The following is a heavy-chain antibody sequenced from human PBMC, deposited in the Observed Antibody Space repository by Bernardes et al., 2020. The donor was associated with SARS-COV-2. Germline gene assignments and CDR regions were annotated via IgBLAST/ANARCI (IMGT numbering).Heavy chain of an antibody. Sequence: SEPLSLTCTVSGGSVSPSYWSWLRQAPGKGLEWLGYIYYSGDTNYNPSLRGRLTISVDTSRNQFSLKLISLTAADSAVYYCATHVPRGPDTDYNFEYFFDYWDQGTPVTVSS. CDR2: IYYSGDT. CDR1: GGSVSPSY. J-gene: IGHJ4*02. V-gene: IGHV4-59*08. CDR3: ATHVPRGPDTDYNFEYFFDY. D-gene: IGHD3-10*01.